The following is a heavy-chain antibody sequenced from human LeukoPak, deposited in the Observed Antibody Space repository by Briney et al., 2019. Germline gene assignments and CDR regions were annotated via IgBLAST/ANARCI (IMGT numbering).Heavy chain of an antibody. J-gene: IGHJ4*02. Sequence: AGGSLRLSCAASGFTLSRYWMSWVRQAPGEGPEWVANIKQDESEKDYADSVRGRFTIPRDNAKNSLYLQMNSLRAEDTALYYCATYSGVHHKTFDDWGQGTLVTVSS. D-gene: IGHD1-26*01. V-gene: IGHV3-7*03. CDR3: ATYSGVHHKTFDD. CDR2: IKQDESEK. CDR1: GFTLSRYW.